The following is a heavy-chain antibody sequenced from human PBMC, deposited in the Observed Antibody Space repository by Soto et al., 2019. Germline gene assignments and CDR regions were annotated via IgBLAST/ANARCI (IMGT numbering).Heavy chain of an antibody. CDR1: GGSVHGYY. J-gene: IGHJ5*02. Sequence: SETLSLTCAVYGGSVHGYYWNWIRQPPGKGLEWIGEINHTGGTHYNPSLKSRVTMSVDTSKNQFSLRLSSVTAADTAIYFCATRITVFGLLIPPFDPWGQGTQVTVSS. D-gene: IGHD3-3*01. CDR3: ATRITVFGLLIPPFDP. CDR2: INHTGGT. V-gene: IGHV4-34*01.